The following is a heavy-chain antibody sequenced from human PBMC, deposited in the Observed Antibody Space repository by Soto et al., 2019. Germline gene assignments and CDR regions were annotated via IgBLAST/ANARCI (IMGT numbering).Heavy chain of an antibody. J-gene: IGHJ4*02. CDR2: IYYSGST. D-gene: IGHD5-18*01. CDR1: GGSISNYY. CDR3: ARHRYSYGVYSFDY. V-gene: IGHV4-59*08. Sequence: QVQLQESGPGLVKPSETLSLTCIVSGGSISNYYWSWIRQPPGKGLEWIGYIYYSGSTNYNPSLTRRVTISVDTSKNQFSLKLSSVTAADTAVYYCARHRYSYGVYSFDYWGQGTLVTVSS.